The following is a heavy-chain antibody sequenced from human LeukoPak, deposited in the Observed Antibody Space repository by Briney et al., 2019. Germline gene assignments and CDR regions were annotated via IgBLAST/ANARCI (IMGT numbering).Heavy chain of an antibody. V-gene: IGHV4-38-2*01. CDR2: IYHSGST. CDR1: GYSISSGYY. CDR3: ARRGILGTRDWYFDL. J-gene: IGHJ2*01. Sequence: SETLSLTCAVSGYSISSGYYWGWIRQPPGKGLEWIGSIYHSGSTYYNPSLKSRVTISVDTSENQFSLKLSSVTAADTAVYYCARRGILGTRDWYFDLWGRGTLVTVSS. D-gene: IGHD2-21*01.